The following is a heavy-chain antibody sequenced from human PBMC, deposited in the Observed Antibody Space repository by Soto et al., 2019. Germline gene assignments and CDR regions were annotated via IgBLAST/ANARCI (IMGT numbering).Heavy chain of an antibody. CDR2: ISYDGSNI. D-gene: IGHD3-3*01. CDR1: GITFGRYA. CDR3: AKDLKMGDFWSGSSPYGMDV. Sequence: QVQLVESGGGVVQPGRSLRLSCAASGITFGRYAMHWVRQAPGKGLEGVALISYDGSNIYYADSVRGRFTISRDNSKNSLYLQMNSLRGEDTAVYYCAKDLKMGDFWSGSSPYGMDVWGQGTTVTVSS. J-gene: IGHJ6*02. V-gene: IGHV3-30*18.